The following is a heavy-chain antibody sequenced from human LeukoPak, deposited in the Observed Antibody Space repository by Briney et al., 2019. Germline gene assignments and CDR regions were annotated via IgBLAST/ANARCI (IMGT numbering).Heavy chain of an antibody. CDR2: MNPNSGNT. D-gene: IGHD3-22*01. V-gene: IGHV1-8*01. J-gene: IGHJ4*02. CDR3: ARGRGDYYDSSGYQYY. Sequence: GASVKVSCKASGGTFTSYGINCVRQATGQGLEWMEWMNPNSGNTGYAQKFQGRVTMTRNTSISTAYMELSSLRSEDTAVYYCARGRGDYYDSSGYQYYWGQGTLVTVSS. CDR1: GGTFTSYG.